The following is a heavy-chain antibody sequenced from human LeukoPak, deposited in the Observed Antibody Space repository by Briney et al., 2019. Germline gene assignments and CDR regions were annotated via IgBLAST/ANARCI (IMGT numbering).Heavy chain of an antibody. D-gene: IGHD4-17*01. J-gene: IGHJ3*02. V-gene: IGHV4-59*08. Sequence: SETLSLTCTVSGGSISSYYRSWIRQPPGKGLEWIGYIYYSGSTNYNPSLKSRVTISVDTSKSQFSLKLSSVTAADAAVYYCARQVKTTVTNEGAFDIWGQGTMVTVSS. CDR2: IYYSGST. CDR3: ARQVKTTVTNEGAFDI. CDR1: GGSISSYY.